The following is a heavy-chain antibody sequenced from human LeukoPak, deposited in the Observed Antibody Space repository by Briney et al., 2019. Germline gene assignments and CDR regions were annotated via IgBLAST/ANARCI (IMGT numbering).Heavy chain of an antibody. CDR2: INSDSIWI. V-gene: IGHV3-21*01. CDR3: AREILAPGKTHEY. CDR1: GFSFSTYS. Sequence: GGSLRLSCAASGFSFSTYSMNWIRQAPGKGLEWVSSINSDSIWIYYADPVRGRFTISRDNARNSLYLQMNSLRAEDTAMYYCAREILAPGKTHEYWGQGTLVTVSS. J-gene: IGHJ4*02.